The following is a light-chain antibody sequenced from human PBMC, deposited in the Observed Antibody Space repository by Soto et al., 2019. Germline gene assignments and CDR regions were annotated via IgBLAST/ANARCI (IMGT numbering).Light chain of an antibody. CDR1: SSDVGGYNY. CDR2: GVN. J-gene: IGLJ1*01. CDR3: SSYGGYNNVV. Sequence: QSVLTQPPSASGCPGQSVTISCTGTSSDVGGYNYVSWFQQHPGKAPKLIIHGVNQRPSGVPDRFSVSKSGNTASLTVSGLQAEDEGTYYCSSYGGYNNVVFGTGTKVTVL. V-gene: IGLV2-8*01.